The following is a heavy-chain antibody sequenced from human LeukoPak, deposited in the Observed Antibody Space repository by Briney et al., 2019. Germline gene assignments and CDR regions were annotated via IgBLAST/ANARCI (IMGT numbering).Heavy chain of an antibody. Sequence: SETLSLTCTVSGGSISSYYWSWIRRPAGKGLEWIGRLYTSGSTNYNPSLKSRVTMSVDTSKNQFSLKLSSVTAADTAVYYCARGGYSYGYRYFDYWGQGTLVTVSS. J-gene: IGHJ4*02. D-gene: IGHD5-18*01. CDR2: LYTSGST. CDR3: ARGGYSYGYRYFDY. V-gene: IGHV4-4*07. CDR1: GGSISSYY.